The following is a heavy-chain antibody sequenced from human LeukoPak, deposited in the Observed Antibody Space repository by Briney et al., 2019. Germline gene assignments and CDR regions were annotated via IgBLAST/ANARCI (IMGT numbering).Heavy chain of an antibody. CDR2: ISSSSSYI. CDR1: GFTFSSYS. D-gene: IGHD5-18*01. J-gene: IGHJ4*02. Sequence: GGSLRLSCAASGFTFSSYSMNWVRQAPGKGLEWVSSISSSSSYIYYAGSVTGRFTISRDNSKNTLYLQMNSLRAEDTAIYYCARVDTAMITLSVFDYWGQGTLVAVSS. CDR3: ARVDTAMITLSVFDY. V-gene: IGHV3-21*06.